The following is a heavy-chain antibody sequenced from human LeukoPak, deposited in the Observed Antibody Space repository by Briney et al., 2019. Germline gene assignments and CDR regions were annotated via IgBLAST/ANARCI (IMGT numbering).Heavy chain of an antibody. D-gene: IGHD1-1*01. CDR3: ARCTTGKTFGSLREIKKSREIDY. CDR1: GFTFSRYE. J-gene: IGHJ4*02. Sequence: GGSLRLSCAASGFTFSRYEMNWVRQAPGKGLEWVPYISSSGSTIYYADSVKGRFTISRDNAKNSLFLQMDSLRGEDTAVYYCARCTTGKTFGSLREIKKSREIDYWGQGTLVTVSS. V-gene: IGHV3-48*03. CDR2: ISSSGSTI.